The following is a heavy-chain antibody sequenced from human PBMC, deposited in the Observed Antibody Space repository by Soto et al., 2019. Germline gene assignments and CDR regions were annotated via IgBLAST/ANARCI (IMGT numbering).Heavy chain of an antibody. D-gene: IGHD1-26*01. J-gene: IGHJ6*02. CDR2: VYSGGNT. V-gene: IGHV3-53*01. Sequence: PGGSLRLSCAASGFTVSSSYMSWVRQAPGKGLEFVSIVYSGGNTYYADSVKGRFSISTDNSKNTLSLQINSLRPEDTAVYYCASPYRVGHQYYYGMDVWGQGTTVTVSS. CDR3: ASPYRVGHQYYYGMDV. CDR1: GFTVSSSY.